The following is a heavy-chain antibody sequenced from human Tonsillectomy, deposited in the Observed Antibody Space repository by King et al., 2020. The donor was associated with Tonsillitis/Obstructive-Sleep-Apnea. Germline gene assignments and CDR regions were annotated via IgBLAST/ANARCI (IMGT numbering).Heavy chain of an antibody. CDR1: GYTFTNYG. D-gene: IGHD2-15*01. Sequence: QLVQSGVEVKKPGASVKVSCKPSGYTFTNYGISWVRQAPGQGLEWMGWISAYNGNTNYAQKLQGRLTMTTDTSTTTAYMELRSLRSDDTAIYYSARDDYCSGGSCFSHFDYWGQGTLVTVSS. V-gene: IGHV1-18*01. CDR3: ARDDYCSGGSCFSHFDY. J-gene: IGHJ4*02. CDR2: ISAYNGNT.